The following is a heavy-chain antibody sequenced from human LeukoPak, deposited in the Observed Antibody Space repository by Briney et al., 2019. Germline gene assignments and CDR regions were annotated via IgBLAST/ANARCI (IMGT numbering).Heavy chain of an antibody. Sequence: ASVKVSCKAPGYTFTSYDINWVRQATGQGLEWMGWMNPNSGNTGYAQKFQGRVTITRNTSISTAYMELSSLRSEDTAVYYCARGGMVRGVITTHYYYYMDVWGKGTTVTVSS. CDR3: ARGGMVRGVITTHYYYYMDV. CDR1: GYTFTSYD. D-gene: IGHD3-10*01. CDR2: MNPNSGNT. V-gene: IGHV1-8*03. J-gene: IGHJ6*03.